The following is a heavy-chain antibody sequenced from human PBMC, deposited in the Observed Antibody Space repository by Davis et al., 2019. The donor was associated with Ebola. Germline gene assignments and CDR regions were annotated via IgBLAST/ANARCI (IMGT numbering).Heavy chain of an antibody. CDR2: INPNSGGT. J-gene: IGHJ3*02. D-gene: IGHD2-15*01. CDR3: ARGYCSGGSCYSGDI. V-gene: IGHV1-2*02. CDR1: GYTFTGYY. Sequence: ASVKVSCKASGYTFTGYYMHWVRQAPGQGLEWMGWINPNSGGTNYAQKFQGRVTMTRDTSISTAYMELSSLRSDDTAVYYCARGYCSGGSCYSGDIWGQGTMVTVSS.